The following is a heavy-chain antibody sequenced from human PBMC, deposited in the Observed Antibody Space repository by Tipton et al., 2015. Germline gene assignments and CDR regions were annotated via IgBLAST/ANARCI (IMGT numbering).Heavy chain of an antibody. Sequence: QSGAEVKRPGSSVKVSCKTSGDIFTNYAISWVRQAPGQGLEWMGGIVPILHTATYSEKFQGRVTISADDSVSTAYVELSSLRFDDTAMYFCAQTDDIVKGQFGIDVWGQGTMVTVSS. J-gene: IGHJ6*02. CDR1: GDIFTNYA. CDR2: IVPILHTA. V-gene: IGHV1-69*01. CDR3: AQTDDIVKGQFGIDV. D-gene: IGHD1-1*01.